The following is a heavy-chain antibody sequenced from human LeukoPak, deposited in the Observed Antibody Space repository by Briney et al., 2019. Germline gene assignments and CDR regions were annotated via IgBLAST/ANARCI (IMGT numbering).Heavy chain of an antibody. CDR2: ISKSGDST. Sequence: PGGSLRLSCAASGFTVTSNYMNWVRKAPGKGLEWVSAISKSGDSTYYADSVKGRFTISRDNSKNTIYLQMNSLRVEDTAVYYCAKLSGWTGWFFDYWGQGTVVTVSS. CDR1: GFTVTSNY. V-gene: IGHV3-23*01. CDR3: AKLSGWTGWFFDY. D-gene: IGHD6-19*01. J-gene: IGHJ4*02.